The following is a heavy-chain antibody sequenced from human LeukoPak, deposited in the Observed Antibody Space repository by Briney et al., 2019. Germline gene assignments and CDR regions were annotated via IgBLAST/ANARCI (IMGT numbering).Heavy chain of an antibody. CDR1: GGSISSYY. Sequence: SETLSLTCTVSGGSISSYYWSWIRQPPGKGLEWIGYIYYSGSTNYNPSLKSRVTISVDTSKNQFSLKPSSVTAADTAVYYCARVGSSGWSIDYWGQGTLVTVSS. CDR3: ARVGSSGWSIDY. V-gene: IGHV4-59*01. D-gene: IGHD6-19*01. CDR2: IYYSGST. J-gene: IGHJ4*02.